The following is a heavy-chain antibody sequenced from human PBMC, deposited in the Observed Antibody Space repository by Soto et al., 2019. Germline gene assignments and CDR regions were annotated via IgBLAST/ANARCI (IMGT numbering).Heavy chain of an antibody. CDR2: IIIASGQT. CDR1: GFTFSNSA. D-gene: IGHD3-10*01. CDR3: ASAYGSGSDHYYYYGMDV. Sequence: SVKVSCKTSGFTFSNSAVQWVRQARGQRLEWIGWIIIASGQTNYAQNLQERITITRDMSTSTAYLQWSSLKASDTAMYYCASAYGSGSDHYYYYGMDVWGQGTTVTVSS. V-gene: IGHV1-58*01. J-gene: IGHJ6*02.